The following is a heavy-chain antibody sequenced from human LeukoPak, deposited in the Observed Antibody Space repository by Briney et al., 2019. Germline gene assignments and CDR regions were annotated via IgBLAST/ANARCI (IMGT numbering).Heavy chain of an antibody. D-gene: IGHD2-15*01. Sequence: PGGSLRLSCAASGFTFSSYAMHWVRQAPGKGLDYVSAISSNGGSTYYANSVKGRFTISRDNSKNTLYLQMGSLRAEDMAVYYCARAVVVRAFDIWGQGTMVTVSS. V-gene: IGHV3-64*01. CDR1: GFTFSSYA. CDR3: ARAVVVRAFDI. J-gene: IGHJ3*02. CDR2: ISSNGGST.